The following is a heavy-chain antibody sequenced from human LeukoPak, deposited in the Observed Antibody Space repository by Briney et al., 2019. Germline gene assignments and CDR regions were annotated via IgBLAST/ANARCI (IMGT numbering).Heavy chain of an antibody. CDR2: IKSKTDGGTT. D-gene: IGHD4-23*01. V-gene: IGHV3-15*01. J-gene: IGHJ4*02. CDR1: GFTFSNAW. CDR3: STASLRWYEFDS. Sequence: GGSLRLSCAASGFTFSNAWMNWVRQAPGKGLEWVGRIKSKTDGGTTDYAAPVKGRFTISRDDSKTTLYLQMNSLKTEDTAVYYCSTASLRWYEFDSWGQGTLVTVSS.